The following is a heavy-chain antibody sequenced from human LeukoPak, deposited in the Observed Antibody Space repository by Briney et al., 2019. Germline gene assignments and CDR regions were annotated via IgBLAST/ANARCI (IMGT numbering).Heavy chain of an antibody. V-gene: IGHV3-48*03. J-gene: IGHJ4*02. Sequence: GGSLRLSCAASGFTFSSYEMNWVRQAPGKGLEWVSYISSSGSTIYYADSVKGRFTISRDNAKNSLYLQMNSLRAEDTAVYYCARDLWVDYYDSSGYPEYYFDYWGQGTLVTVSS. CDR1: GFTFSSYE. D-gene: IGHD3-22*01. CDR2: ISSSGSTI. CDR3: ARDLWVDYYDSSGYPEYYFDY.